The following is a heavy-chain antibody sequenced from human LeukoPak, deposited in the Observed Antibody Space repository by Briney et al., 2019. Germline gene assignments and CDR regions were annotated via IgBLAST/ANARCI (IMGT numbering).Heavy chain of an antibody. CDR2: IYHVGNA. V-gene: IGHV4-38-2*02. Sequence: PSETLSFTCAVSGYSISSGYYWGWIRQPPGKGLEWIGNIYHVGNAYYNPSLKSRVTISVDTSKNQFSLRLTSVTAADTAVYYCARDKGSYGDFDYWGQGTLVTVSS. J-gene: IGHJ4*02. CDR1: GYSISSGYY. CDR3: ARDKGSYGDFDY. D-gene: IGHD5-18*01.